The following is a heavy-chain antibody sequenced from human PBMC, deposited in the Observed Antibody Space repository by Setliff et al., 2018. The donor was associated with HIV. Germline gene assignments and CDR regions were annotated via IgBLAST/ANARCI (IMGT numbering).Heavy chain of an antibody. CDR2: IYQTGTT. V-gene: IGHV4-38-2*01. Sequence: SETLSLTCAVSGFSINSGYYWGWIRQPPGKGLEWIGSIYQTGTTYYNPSLKSRVTISVDTSQNQFSLRLSSVTAADTAVYYCARGSGRFCSGGRCSAFDYWGQGTLVTV. CDR3: ARGSGRFCSGGRCSAFDY. J-gene: IGHJ4*02. CDR1: GFSINSGYY. D-gene: IGHD2-15*01.